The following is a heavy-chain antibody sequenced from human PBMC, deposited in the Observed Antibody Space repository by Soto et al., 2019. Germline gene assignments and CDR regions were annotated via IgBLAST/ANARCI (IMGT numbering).Heavy chain of an antibody. CDR2: INHSGST. J-gene: IGHJ3*02. D-gene: IGHD4-17*01. V-gene: IGHV4-34*01. Sequence: SETLSLTCAVYGESFSGYYWSWIRQPPGKGLEWIGEINHSGSTNYNPSLKSRVTMSVDTSKNQFSLKLSSVTAADTAVYYCASTNWGTTVGTRGAFDIWGQGTMVTVSS. CDR1: GESFSGYY. CDR3: ASTNWGTTVGTRGAFDI.